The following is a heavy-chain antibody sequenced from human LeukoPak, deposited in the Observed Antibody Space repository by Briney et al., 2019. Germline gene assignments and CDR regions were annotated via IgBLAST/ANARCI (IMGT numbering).Heavy chain of an antibody. Sequence: PSETLSLTCAVSGYSISSGYYWGWIRQPPGKGLEWIGSIYHSGSTYYNPSLKSRVTISVDTSKNQFSLKLSSVTAADTAVYYCAKYCTNGVCPKSGGLDYWGQGTLVTVSS. CDR3: AKYCTNGVCPKSGGLDY. D-gene: IGHD2-8*01. CDR2: IYHSGST. CDR1: GYSISSGYY. V-gene: IGHV4-38-2*01. J-gene: IGHJ4*02.